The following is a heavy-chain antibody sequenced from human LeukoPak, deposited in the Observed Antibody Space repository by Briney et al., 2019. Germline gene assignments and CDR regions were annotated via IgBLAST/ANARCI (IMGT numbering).Heavy chain of an antibody. CDR1: GYSFTSYW. V-gene: IGHV5-51*01. CDR2: IYPGDSDT. D-gene: IGHD6-13*01. Sequence: GESLKISCKGSGYSFTSYWIGRVRPMPGKGLEWMGIIYPGDSDTRYSPSFQGQVTISADKSISTAYLQWSSLKASDTAMYYCARPGGIAAPDGYFDYWGQGTLVTVSS. J-gene: IGHJ4*02. CDR3: ARPGGIAAPDGYFDY.